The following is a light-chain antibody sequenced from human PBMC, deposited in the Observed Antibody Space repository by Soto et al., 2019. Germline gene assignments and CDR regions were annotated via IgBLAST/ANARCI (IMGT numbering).Light chain of an antibody. CDR3: QQYNNWPYT. CDR2: RAS. Sequence: IVKTQSPATLSVSPGGSATLSCRASQHVSSNFAWYRQKPGQAPTLLIYRASTRATGIPARFSGSGSGTEFTLTLSSLQSEDFAVYYCQQYNNWPYTFGQGTKLEIK. J-gene: IGKJ2*01. CDR1: QHVSSN. V-gene: IGKV3-15*01.